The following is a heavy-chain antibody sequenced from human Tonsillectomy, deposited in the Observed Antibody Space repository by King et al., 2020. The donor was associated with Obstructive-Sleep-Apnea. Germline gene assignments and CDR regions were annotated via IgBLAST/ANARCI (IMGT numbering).Heavy chain of an antibody. V-gene: IGHV3-30-3*01. Sequence: VQLVESGGGVVQPGRSLRLSCAASGFTFSSYAMHWVRQAPGKGLEWVAVISYDGSNKYYADSVKGRFTVSRDNSKNTLYLQMNSLRAEDTAGYYCARDLYIVVVVAATQPGQDYYGMDVWGQGTTVTVSS. J-gene: IGHJ6*02. D-gene: IGHD2-15*01. CDR2: ISYDGSNK. CDR1: GFTFSSYA. CDR3: ARDLYIVVVVAATQPGQDYYGMDV.